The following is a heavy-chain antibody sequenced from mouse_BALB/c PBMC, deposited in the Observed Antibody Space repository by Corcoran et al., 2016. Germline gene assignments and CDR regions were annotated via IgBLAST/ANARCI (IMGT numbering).Heavy chain of an antibody. J-gene: IGHJ3*01. CDR2: INPYNGAT. D-gene: IGHD2-14*01. CDR3: ASYRYDGLAY. V-gene: IGHV1-26*01. CDR1: GYSFTGYY. Sequence: EVQLQQSGPELVKPGASVKISCKASGYSFTGYYMHWVKQSHVKSLEWIGRINPYNGATSYNQNFKDKASLTVDKSSSTAYMELHSLTSEDSAVYYCASYRYDGLAYWGQGTLVTVSA.